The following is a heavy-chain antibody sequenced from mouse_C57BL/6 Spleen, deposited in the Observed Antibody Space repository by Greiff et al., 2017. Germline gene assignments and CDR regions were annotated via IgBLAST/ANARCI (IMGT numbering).Heavy chain of an antibody. J-gene: IGHJ1*03. Sequence: VQLQQPGAELVRPGSSVKLSCKASGYTFTSYWMDWVKQRPGQGLEWIGNIYPSDSETHYNQKFKDKATLTVDKSSSTAYMQLSSLTSEDSAVYYCARGDGSSAWYFDVWAQGPRSPSPQ. D-gene: IGHD1-1*01. V-gene: IGHV1-61*01. CDR2: IYPSDSET. CDR3: ARGDGSSAWYFDV. CDR1: GYTFTSYW.